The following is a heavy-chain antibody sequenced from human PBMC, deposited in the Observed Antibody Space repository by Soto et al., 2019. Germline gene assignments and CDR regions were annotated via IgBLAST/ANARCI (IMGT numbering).Heavy chain of an antibody. J-gene: IGHJ6*02. D-gene: IGHD6-13*01. CDR1: GYTFTSYG. CDR2: ISAYNGNT. V-gene: IGHV1-18*01. CDR3: ARDPGIAAAGSRVYGMDV. Sequence: VASVKVSCKASGYTFTSYGISWVRQAPGQGLEWMGWISAYNGNTNYAQKLQGRVTMTTDTSTSTAYMELRSLRSDDTAVYYCARDPGIAAAGSRVYGMDVWGQGTTVTVSS.